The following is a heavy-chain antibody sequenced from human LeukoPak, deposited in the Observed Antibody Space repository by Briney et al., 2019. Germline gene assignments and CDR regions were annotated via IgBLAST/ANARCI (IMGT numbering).Heavy chain of an antibody. CDR1: GGSLSTYY. CDR2: IYYSGST. D-gene: IGHD2-2*01. Sequence: SETLSLTCTVSGGSLSTYYWSWIRQPPGKGLEWLGYIYYSGSTNYNPSLKSRVTMSVDTSKNQLSLKVSSVTAADVAVYYCARWFCIGATCYHMDVWGKGTTVTVSS. CDR3: ARWFCIGATCYHMDV. J-gene: IGHJ6*04. V-gene: IGHV4-59*01.